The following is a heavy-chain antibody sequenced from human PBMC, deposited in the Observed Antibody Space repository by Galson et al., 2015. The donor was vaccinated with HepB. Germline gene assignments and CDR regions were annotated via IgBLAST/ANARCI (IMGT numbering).Heavy chain of an antibody. CDR2: ISSSGTT. CDR1: GGSITSDGYY. D-gene: IGHD3-10*01. J-gene: IGHJ4*02. Sequence: TLSLTCTVSGGSITSDGYYWSWIRQHPGKGLEWIGYISSSGTTYYVPSLERRVTISVDTSKTQFFLNLRSVTYTDTAVYYCAGEYFGSGSEPDCWGQGTLVTVSS. V-gene: IGHV4-31*03. CDR3: AGEYFGSGSEPDC.